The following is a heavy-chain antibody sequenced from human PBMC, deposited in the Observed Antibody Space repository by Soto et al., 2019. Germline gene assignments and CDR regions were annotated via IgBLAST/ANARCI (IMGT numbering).Heavy chain of an antibody. J-gene: IGHJ4*02. CDR3: ERDRATLDIDY. CDR1: GGSISSGDYY. Sequence: PSETLSLTCTVSGGSISSGDYYWSWIRQPPGKGLEWIGYIYYSGSTYYNPSLKSRVTISVDTSKNQFSLKLSSVTAADTAVYYCERDRATLDIDYWGQGTLVTVSS. V-gene: IGHV4-30-4*01. CDR2: IYYSGST. D-gene: IGHD3-9*01.